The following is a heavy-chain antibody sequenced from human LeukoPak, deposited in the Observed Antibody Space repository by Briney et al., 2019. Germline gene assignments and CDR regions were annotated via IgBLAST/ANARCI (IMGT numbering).Heavy chain of an antibody. J-gene: IGHJ3*02. V-gene: IGHV1-8*03. CDR2: MNPNSGNT. CDR3: ARARRRAFDI. Sequence: ASVKVSCKASGYTFTGYYMHWVRQATGQGLEWMGWMNPNSGNTGYAQKFQGRVTITRNTSISTAYMELSSLRSEDTAVYYCARARRRAFDIWGQGTMVTVSS. CDR1: GYTFTGYY. D-gene: IGHD6-6*01.